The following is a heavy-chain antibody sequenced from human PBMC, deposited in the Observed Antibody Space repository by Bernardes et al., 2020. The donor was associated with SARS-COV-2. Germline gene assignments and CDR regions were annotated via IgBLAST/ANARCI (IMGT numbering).Heavy chain of an antibody. CDR2: IKHSGST. D-gene: IGHD4-4*01. Sequence: AEPLYLTCAVFGGSFRGYYWSGIRKPPGKGLEWSGEIKHSGSTNYNPSLKRRVTISVDTSKNQFSLKLSSVTAADTAVYYCARGVGPVTPLYYFDSWGQGTLVTVSS. J-gene: IGHJ4*02. V-gene: IGHV4-34*01. CDR1: GGSFRGYY. CDR3: ARGVGPVTPLYYFDS.